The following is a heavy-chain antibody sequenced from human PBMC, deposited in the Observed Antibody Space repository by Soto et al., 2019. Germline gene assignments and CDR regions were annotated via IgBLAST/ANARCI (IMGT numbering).Heavy chain of an antibody. CDR3: ARGTAAGVDYGMDV. Sequence: SETLSLTCTVSGGSISSYYWSWIRQPAGKGLEWIGRIYTSGSTNYNPSLKSRVTMSADTSKKQFSLRLTSVTAADTAVYYCARGTAAGVDYGMDVWGQGTTVTVSS. D-gene: IGHD6-13*01. J-gene: IGHJ6*02. V-gene: IGHV4-4*07. CDR1: GGSISSYY. CDR2: IYTSGST.